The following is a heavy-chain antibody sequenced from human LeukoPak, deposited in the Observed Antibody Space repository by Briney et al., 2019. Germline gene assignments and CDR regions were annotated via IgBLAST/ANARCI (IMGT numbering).Heavy chain of an antibody. CDR3: ARYRDYYDSSAHSHYYYMDV. Sequence: LSQTLSLTCAISGDSVSSNSAAWNWIRQSPSRGLEWLGRTYYRSKWYNDYAVSVKSRITINPDTSKNQFSLQLNSVTPEDTAVYYCARYRDYYDSSAHSHYYYMDVRGKGTTVTVSS. CDR2: TYYRSKWYN. J-gene: IGHJ6*03. V-gene: IGHV6-1*01. CDR1: GDSVSSNSAA. D-gene: IGHD3-22*01.